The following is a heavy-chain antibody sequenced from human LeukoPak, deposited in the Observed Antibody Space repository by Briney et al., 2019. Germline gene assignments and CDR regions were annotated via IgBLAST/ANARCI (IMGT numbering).Heavy chain of an antibody. J-gene: IGHJ6*03. V-gene: IGHV1-69*06. CDR1: GGTFSTYV. Sequence: SVKVSCKASGGTFSTYVISWVRQAPGQGLEWMGGIIPVFGTANYAEKFQDRVTITADKSTSTAYMELSSLRSEDTAMYYCAINQAGYCGGGSCYRHEFYYMDVWGKGTSVTASS. D-gene: IGHD2-15*01. CDR3: AINQAGYCGGGSCYRHEFYYMDV. CDR2: IIPVFGTA.